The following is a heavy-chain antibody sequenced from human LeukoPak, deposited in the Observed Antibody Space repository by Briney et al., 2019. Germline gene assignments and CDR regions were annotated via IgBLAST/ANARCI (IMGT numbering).Heavy chain of an antibody. CDR1: GFTLSSYA. D-gene: IGHD3-3*01. J-gene: IGHJ4*02. V-gene: IGHV3-23*01. CDR2: ISGSGGST. Sequence: GGSLRLSCAASGFTLSSYAMSWVRQAPGKGLEWVSAISGSGGSTYYADFVKGRFTISRDNSKNTLYLQMNSLRAEDTAAYYCVSITIFGVVIPFDYWGQGILVTVSS. CDR3: VSITIFGVVIPFDY.